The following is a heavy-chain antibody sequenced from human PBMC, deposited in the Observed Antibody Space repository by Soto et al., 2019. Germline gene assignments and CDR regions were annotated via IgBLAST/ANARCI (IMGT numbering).Heavy chain of an antibody. CDR2: IYYTGST. D-gene: IGHD3-10*01. CDR1: GGSISFTTYY. Sequence: QVQLQESGPGLVKPSETLSLTCTVFGGSISFTTYYWSWIRQPPGKGLEWIGYIYYTGSTTYNPSLKSRVTISVDTSKNQFSLRLSSVIAADTAVYYCARGTYYGSADFWGPGTQVTVSS. CDR3: ARGTYYGSADF. J-gene: IGHJ4*02. V-gene: IGHV4-59*13.